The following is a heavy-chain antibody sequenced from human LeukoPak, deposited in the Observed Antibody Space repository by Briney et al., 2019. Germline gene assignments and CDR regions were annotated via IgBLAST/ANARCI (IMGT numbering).Heavy chain of an antibody. CDR3: AGGSLVTTKYYYYYMDV. CDR1: GYTFTGYF. D-gene: IGHD4-17*01. Sequence: ASVKVSCKASGYTFTGYFMHWMRQAPGQGLEWMGWINPNSGGTNYAQKFQGRVTMTRDTSISTAYMELSRLRSDDTGVYYCAGGSLVTTKYYYYYMDVWGKGTTVTVSS. CDR2: INPNSGGT. V-gene: IGHV1-2*02. J-gene: IGHJ6*03.